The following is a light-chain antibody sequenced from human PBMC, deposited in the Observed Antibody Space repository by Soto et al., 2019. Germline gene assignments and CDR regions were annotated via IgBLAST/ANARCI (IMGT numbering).Light chain of an antibody. CDR3: QQYETFSGT. Sequence: DIQMTQSPSTLSASVGDTVTITCRASQSVSTWLAWYQQTPGKAPKLLMYDASTLESGAPARFSGSGSGTKFTLTIASLQPDDFATYYCQQYETFSGTFGPGTKVDIK. CDR2: DAS. CDR1: QSVSTW. J-gene: IGKJ1*01. V-gene: IGKV1-5*01.